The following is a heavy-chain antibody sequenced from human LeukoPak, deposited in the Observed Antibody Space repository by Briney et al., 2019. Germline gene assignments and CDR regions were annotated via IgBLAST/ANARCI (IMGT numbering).Heavy chain of an antibody. CDR3: ARGYCSSTSCLAD. CDR1: GFTFSSYA. V-gene: IGHV3-64*01. CDR2: ISSNGGST. J-gene: IGHJ4*02. D-gene: IGHD2-2*01. Sequence: GGSLRLSCAASGFTFSSYAMHWVRQAPGKGLEYVSAISSNGGSTYYANSVKGRFTISRDNSKNTPYLQMGSLRAEDMAVYYCARGYCSSTSCLADWGQGTLVTVSS.